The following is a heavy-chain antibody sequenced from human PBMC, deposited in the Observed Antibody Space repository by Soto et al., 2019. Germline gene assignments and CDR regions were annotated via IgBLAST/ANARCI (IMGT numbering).Heavy chain of an antibody. CDR3: ARDSSVSATSYSFDN. CDR1: GYKFINHY. J-gene: IGHJ4*02. V-gene: IGHV1-46*01. Sequence: ASVKVSCKASGYKFINHYMHWVRQVPGVGLEWMGIINPNGGGTDYSQKFQGRVTMTRDTSANTVHMELSSLRSEDTGVYFCARDSSVSATSYSFDNWGQGTLVTVSS. D-gene: IGHD6-25*01. CDR2: INPNGGGT.